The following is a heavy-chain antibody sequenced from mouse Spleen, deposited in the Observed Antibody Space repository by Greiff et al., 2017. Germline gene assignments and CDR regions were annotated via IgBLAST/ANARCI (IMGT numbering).Heavy chain of an antibody. CDR3: ARHGDYVDYYAMDY. CDR2: ISSGGGNT. D-gene: IGHD2-13*01. Sequence: DVKLQESGGGLVKPGGSLKLSCAASGFTFSSYTMSWVRQTPAKRLEWVATISSGGGNTYYPDSVKGRFTISRDNARNTLYLQMSSLRSEDTAMYYCARHGDYVDYYAMDYWGQGTSVTVSS. V-gene: IGHV5-9*04. CDR1: GFTFSSYT. J-gene: IGHJ4*01.